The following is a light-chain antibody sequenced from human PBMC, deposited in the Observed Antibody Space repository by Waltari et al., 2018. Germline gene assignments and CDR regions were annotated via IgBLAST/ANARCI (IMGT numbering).Light chain of an antibody. CDR2: GTF. Sequence: IVLTQSPGTLALSPGETAILSCRASQSVGKPGLNWYQQKPGQAPSLLIFGTFNRATGVPDRFSGRGSETDFTLTISRVQPEDFAVYHCQQYGSSPPTFGQGTKLEVK. J-gene: IGKJ1*01. CDR1: QSVGKPG. V-gene: IGKV3-20*01. CDR3: QQYGSSPPT.